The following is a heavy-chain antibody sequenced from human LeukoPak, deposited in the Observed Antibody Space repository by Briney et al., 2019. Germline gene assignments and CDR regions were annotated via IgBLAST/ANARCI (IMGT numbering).Heavy chain of an antibody. CDR3: ARASLWGRLSTNYYYYMDV. CDR1: GYTFTSYY. CDR2: INPSGGST. Sequence: ASVKVSCKASGYTFTSYYMHWVRQAPGQGLEGMGIINPSGGSTNYAQKLQGRVTMTTDTSTSTAYMELRSLRSDDTAVYYCARASLWGRLSTNYYYYMDVWGKGTTVTVSS. V-gene: IGHV1-46*01. D-gene: IGHD3-16*02. J-gene: IGHJ6*03.